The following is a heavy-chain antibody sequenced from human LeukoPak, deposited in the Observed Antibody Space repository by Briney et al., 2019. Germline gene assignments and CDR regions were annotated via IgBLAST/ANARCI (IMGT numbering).Heavy chain of an antibody. J-gene: IGHJ4*02. V-gene: IGHV4-39*01. Sequence: SETLSLTCTVSGGSISSSSYYWGWIRQPPGKGLEWIGSIYYSGSTYYNPSLKSRVTISVDTSKNQFSLRLTSVTAADTAVYYCARQTGSGLFILPGGQGTLVTVSS. CDR3: ARQTGSGLFILP. D-gene: IGHD3/OR15-3a*01. CDR1: GGSISSSSYY. CDR2: IYYSGST.